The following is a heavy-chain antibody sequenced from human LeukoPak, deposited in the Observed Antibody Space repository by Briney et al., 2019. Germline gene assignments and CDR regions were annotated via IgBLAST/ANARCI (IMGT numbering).Heavy chain of an antibody. J-gene: IGHJ4*02. CDR1: GGSFSGYY. CDR2: INHSGST. Sequence: SETLSLTCAVYGGSFSGYYWSWIRQPPGKGLEWIGEINHSGSTNYNPSLKSRVTISVDTSKNQFSLKLSSVTAADTAVYYCARVRTSHYYGSGSYPISRPPTLYYFDYWGQGTLVTVSS. CDR3: ARVRTSHYYGSGSYPISRPPTLYYFDY. D-gene: IGHD3-10*01. V-gene: IGHV4-34*01.